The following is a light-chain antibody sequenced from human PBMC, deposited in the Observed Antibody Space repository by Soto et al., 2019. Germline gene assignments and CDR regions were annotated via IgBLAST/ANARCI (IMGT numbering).Light chain of an antibody. Sequence: QSVLAQPASVSGSRGQSITISCTGTSSDVGRYNYVSWFQQHPGKVPKLIIYDVSNWPSGVSDRFSGSKSGNTVSLTISGLHPEDEADYYCSSFTSSSTFVFGTGTKVTVL. CDR2: DVS. CDR1: SSDVGRYNY. J-gene: IGLJ1*01. CDR3: SSFTSSSTFV. V-gene: IGLV2-14*03.